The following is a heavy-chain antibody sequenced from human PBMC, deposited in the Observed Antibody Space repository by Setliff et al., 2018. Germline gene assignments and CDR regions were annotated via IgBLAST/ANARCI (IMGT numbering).Heavy chain of an antibody. CDR1: GDSLNDNH. CDR2: IYTSGGT. CDR3: ARGVSGVSWTPRY. D-gene: IGHD6-25*01. J-gene: IGHJ4*02. V-gene: IGHV4-4*08. Sequence: SETLSLTCTVSGDSLNDNHWTWMRQPPGKGLEWIGYIYTSGGTNYNPSLKSRVTISVDMTENQFSLILRSVVAADTAVYYCARGVSGVSWTPRYWGRGTLVTVSS.